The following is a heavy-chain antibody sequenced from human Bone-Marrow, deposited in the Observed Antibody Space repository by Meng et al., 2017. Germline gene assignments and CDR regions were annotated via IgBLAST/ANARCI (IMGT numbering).Heavy chain of an antibody. J-gene: IGHJ5*02. CDR3: AREVSPYYYGSGSENWFDP. D-gene: IGHD3-10*01. CDR1: GGSVSSGSYY. CDR2: IYYSGST. V-gene: IGHV4-61*01. Sequence: QGLRQESGPGLVRPSETLSLTCTVSGGSVSSGSYYWSWIRQPPGKGLEWIGYIYYSGSTNYNPSLKSRVTISVDTSKNQFSLKLSSVTAADTAVYYCAREVSPYYYGSGSENWFDPWGQGTLVTVSS.